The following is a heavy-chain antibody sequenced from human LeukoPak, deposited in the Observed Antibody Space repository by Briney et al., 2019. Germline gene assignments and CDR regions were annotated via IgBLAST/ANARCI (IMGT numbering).Heavy chain of an antibody. J-gene: IGHJ1*01. CDR3: AKDEGPYDFWSGYYNPAEYFQH. CDR2: IWYDGSNK. Sequence: GGSLRLSCGASGFTFSSYGMHWVRQAPGKGLEWVAVIWYDGSNKYYADSVKGRFTISRDNSKNTLYLQMNSLRAEDTAVYYCAKDEGPYDFWSGYYNPAEYFQHWGQGTLVTVSS. V-gene: IGHV3-33*06. D-gene: IGHD3-3*01. CDR1: GFTFSSYG.